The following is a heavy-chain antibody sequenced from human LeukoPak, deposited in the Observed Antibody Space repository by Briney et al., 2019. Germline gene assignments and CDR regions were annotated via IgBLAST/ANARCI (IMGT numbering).Heavy chain of an antibody. D-gene: IGHD2-21*02. V-gene: IGHV4-4*09. CDR3: ARHVTGKIGDWFDP. Sequence: SETLSLTCTVSGGSISSYYWSWIRQPPGKGLEWIGYIYTSGSTNYNPSLKSRVTISVDTSKNQFSLKLSSVTAADTAVYYCARHVTGKIGDWFDPWGQGTLVTVSP. J-gene: IGHJ5*02. CDR1: GGSISSYY. CDR2: IYTSGST.